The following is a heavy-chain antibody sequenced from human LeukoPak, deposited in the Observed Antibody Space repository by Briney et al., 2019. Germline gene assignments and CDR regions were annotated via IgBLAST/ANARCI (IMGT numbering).Heavy chain of an antibody. CDR2: ISSTGTSI. CDR3: ARTTVAGTIQY. V-gene: IGHV3-21*01. J-gene: IGHJ1*01. D-gene: IGHD1-14*01. Sequence: PGGSLRLSCAASGFTFSTFSMAWVRQAPGKGLEWVSYISSTGTSIHYADSMRGRFTISRDNTKSSLYLQMNNLRVEDTALYFCARTTVAGTIQYWGQGTLVIVSS. CDR1: GFTFSTFS.